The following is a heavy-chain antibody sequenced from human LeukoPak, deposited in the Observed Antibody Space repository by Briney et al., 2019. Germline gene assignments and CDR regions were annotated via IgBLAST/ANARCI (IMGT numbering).Heavy chain of an antibody. Sequence: ASVKVSCKASGYTFTGDHIHWVRQAPGQGPEWMAWINPNSGGTKYAQKFQGRVTMTRDTSISTAYMEMSRLTSDDTAVYYCVKGWDSSGYYAFDIWGQGTMVTVSS. CDR1: GYTFTGDH. J-gene: IGHJ3*02. V-gene: IGHV1-2*02. CDR2: INPNSGGT. D-gene: IGHD3-22*01. CDR3: VKGWDSSGYYAFDI.